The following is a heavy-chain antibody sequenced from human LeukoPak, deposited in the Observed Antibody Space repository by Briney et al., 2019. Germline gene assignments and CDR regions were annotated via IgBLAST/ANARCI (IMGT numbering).Heavy chain of an antibody. CDR2: IGKSQSQI. V-gene: IGHV3-21*01. CDR1: GFSFSVYS. J-gene: IGHJ4*02. CDR3: ARGGTYCDGDGYGTNY. D-gene: IGHD2-21*02. Sequence: PGGSLRLSCAASGFSFSVYSMNWVRQAPGKGLEWVSAIGKSQSQIWYADSVRGRFTVSRDNAKKSLYLEMNSLRVEDTAIYYCARGGTYCDGDGYGTNYWGQGTLVTVSS.